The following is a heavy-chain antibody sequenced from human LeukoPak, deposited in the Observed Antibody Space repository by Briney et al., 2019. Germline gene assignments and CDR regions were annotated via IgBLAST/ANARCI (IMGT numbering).Heavy chain of an antibody. CDR1: GFTFNNYA. J-gene: IGHJ3*02. CDR2: IRGSGDST. CDR3: AKGLGDFGRTGGFDI. V-gene: IGHV3-23*01. D-gene: IGHD2-21*02. Sequence: GSLRLSCAASGFTFNNYAMHWVRQAPGKGLEWVSAIRGSGDSTHYADSVKGRFTVSRDNSQNTLYLEMNSLRAEDTAVYYCAKGLGDFGRTGGFDIWGQGTMVTVSP.